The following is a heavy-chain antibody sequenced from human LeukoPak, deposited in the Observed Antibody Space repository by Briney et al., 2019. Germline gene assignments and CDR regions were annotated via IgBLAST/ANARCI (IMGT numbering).Heavy chain of an antibody. CDR2: ISGSGGSK. J-gene: IGHJ4*02. V-gene: IGHV3-23*01. Sequence: GGSLRFSCAASGFTFSSYGMSWVRQAQGKGREGGSAISGSGGSKYYADSVKGRFTISRDNSKNTLYLQMHSLRAEDTAVYYCAKLTVTKAWYYFDYWGQGTLVTVSS. CDR1: GFTFSSYG. D-gene: IGHD4-17*01. CDR3: AKLTVTKAWYYFDY.